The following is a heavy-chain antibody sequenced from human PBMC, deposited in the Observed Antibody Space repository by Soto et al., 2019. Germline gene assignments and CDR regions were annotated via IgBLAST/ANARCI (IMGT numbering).Heavy chain of an antibody. V-gene: IGHV4-38-2*01. Sequence: ETLSLTCAVSGFSISSGHYWGWMRQPPGKGLEWIGSTHHSGSTYYNPSLKSRVTISVDTSKNQFSLKLSSVTAADTAVYFCARGTPSPLIVRSSRGPWFDPWGQGNLVTVSS. J-gene: IGHJ5*02. CDR3: ARGTPSPLIVRSSRGPWFDP. D-gene: IGHD2-15*01. CDR2: THHSGST. CDR1: GFSISSGHY.